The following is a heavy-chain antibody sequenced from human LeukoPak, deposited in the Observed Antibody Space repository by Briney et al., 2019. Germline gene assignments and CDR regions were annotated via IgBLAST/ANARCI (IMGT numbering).Heavy chain of an antibody. J-gene: IGHJ4*02. CDR1: GFTFDDYA. CDR3: AKEGATTAREYYFDY. Sequence: GGSLRLSCAASGFTFDDYAMHWVRQAPGKGLEWVSGISWNSGSIGYADSVKGRFTISRDNAKNSLYLQMNSPRAEDTALYYCAKEGATTAREYYFDYWGQGTLVTVSS. D-gene: IGHD4-17*01. CDR2: ISWNSGSI. V-gene: IGHV3-9*01.